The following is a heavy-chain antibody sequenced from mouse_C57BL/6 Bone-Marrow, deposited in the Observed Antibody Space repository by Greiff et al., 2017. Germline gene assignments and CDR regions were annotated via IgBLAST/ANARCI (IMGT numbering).Heavy chain of an antibody. CDR3: TRACYGSSPAWFAY. J-gene: IGHJ3*01. CDR2: ISSGGSYT. D-gene: IGHD1-1*01. CDR1: GFTFSSYG. Sequence: EVNVVESGGDLVKPGGSLQLSCAASGFTFSSYGMSWVRQTPDKRLEWVATISSGGSYTYYPDSVKGRFTIYRDNAKNTLYLQMSILKSDDTAFYYCTRACYGSSPAWFAYRGPWNLGPVSA. V-gene: IGHV5-6*01.